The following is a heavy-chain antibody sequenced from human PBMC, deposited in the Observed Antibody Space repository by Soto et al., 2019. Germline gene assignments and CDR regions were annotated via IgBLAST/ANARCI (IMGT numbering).Heavy chain of an antibody. D-gene: IGHD6-19*01. J-gene: IGHJ6*02. CDR3: ARENVKQWLAIDGMDV. V-gene: IGHV3-11*01. CDR1: GFTFSDYY. CDR2: ISSSGSNI. Sequence: QVQLVESGGGLVKPGGSLRLSCAASGFTFSDYYMSWIRQAPGKGLEWVSYISSSGSNIYYADSVKGRFTISRDNAKNSLYLQMNSLRAEDTAVYYCARENVKQWLAIDGMDVWGQGTTVTVSS.